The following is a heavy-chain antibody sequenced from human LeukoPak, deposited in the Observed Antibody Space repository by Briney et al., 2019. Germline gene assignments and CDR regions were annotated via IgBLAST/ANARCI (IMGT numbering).Heavy chain of an antibody. Sequence: SETLSLTCTVSGGSISNYYWSWIRQPPGKGLECIGYIYYTGRTNYNPSLKSRVTMSVDTSKNQFSLKLSSVTAADTAVYYCARGRITIAFDYWGQGTLVTVSS. CDR2: IYYTGRT. D-gene: IGHD3-9*01. J-gene: IGHJ4*02. CDR1: GGSISNYY. V-gene: IGHV4-59*12. CDR3: ARGRITIAFDY.